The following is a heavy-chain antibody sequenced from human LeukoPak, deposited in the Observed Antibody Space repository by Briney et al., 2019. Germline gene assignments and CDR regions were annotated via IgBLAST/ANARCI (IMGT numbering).Heavy chain of an antibody. D-gene: IGHD3-22*01. CDR2: MWYEGTNK. Sequence: GGSLRLTCAASGFTFRSYDMHRVRQARGKGLVSVAVMWYEGTNKDYADSVKGRFTISRDNSKNTLYLQMNSLRAEDTAVYYCARDQLDYYDQIGGYFDYWGQGTLVTVSS. V-gene: IGHV3-33*08. J-gene: IGHJ4*02. CDR3: ARDQLDYYDQIGGYFDY. CDR1: GFTFRSYD.